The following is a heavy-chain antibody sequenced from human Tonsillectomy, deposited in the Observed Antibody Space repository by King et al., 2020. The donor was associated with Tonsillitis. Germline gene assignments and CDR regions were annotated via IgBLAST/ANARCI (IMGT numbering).Heavy chain of an antibody. Sequence: AQLVQSGAEVKKPGESLKISCKGSGYSLTSYWIGWVRQMPGKGLEWMGIIYPGDSDTRYSPSFQGQVSISADKSTSTAYLQWSSLKASDTAMYYCARLGILSSSESYIDYWGQGTLVTVSS. J-gene: IGHJ4*02. D-gene: IGHD3-10*01. CDR3: ARLGILSSSESYIDY. CDR2: IYPGDSDT. CDR1: GYSLTSYW. V-gene: IGHV5-51*01.